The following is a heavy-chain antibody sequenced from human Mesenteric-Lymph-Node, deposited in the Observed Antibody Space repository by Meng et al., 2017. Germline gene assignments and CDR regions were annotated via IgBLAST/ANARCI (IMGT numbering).Heavy chain of an antibody. CDR1: GGSISSGGFY. CDR3: ARTNYGDYNWFDP. D-gene: IGHD4-17*01. V-gene: IGHV4-31*03. CDR2: IYYSGST. Sequence: QLTESGPGLVKPSQTLSLTCTVSGGSISSGGFYWSWIRQHPGKGLEWIGYIYYSGSTYYNPSLRSRVAISIDTSKNQFSLKLTSVTAADTAVYFCARTNYGDYNWFDPWGQGTLVTVSS. J-gene: IGHJ5*02.